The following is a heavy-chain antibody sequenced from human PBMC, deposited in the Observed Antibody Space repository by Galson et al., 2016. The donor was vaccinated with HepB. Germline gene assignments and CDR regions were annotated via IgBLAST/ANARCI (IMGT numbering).Heavy chain of an antibody. CDR1: GYKFASLW. CDR3: ARRGTDNGLDV. CDR2: IYPGDSDT. V-gene: IGHV5-51*01. Sequence: QSGAEVKEPGESLRISCETSGYKFASLWIAWVRQKPGKGLEWMGKIYPGDSDTKYNPAFQGLAIISADKSINTTFLQWSSLRDSDTAISYCARRGTDNGLDVWGQGTPVSVS. J-gene: IGHJ6*02. D-gene: IGHD3-22*01.